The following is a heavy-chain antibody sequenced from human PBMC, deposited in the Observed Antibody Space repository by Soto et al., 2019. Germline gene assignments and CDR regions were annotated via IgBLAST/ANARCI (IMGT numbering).Heavy chain of an antibody. D-gene: IGHD6-13*01. CDR3: ASTYSTSWYWFDP. Sequence: QVTVKESGPVLVKPTETLTLTCTVSGFSLSNAGLGVSWIRQPLGKALEWLAHIFSNDEKSYSTSLKSRLTISKDTSKSQVVLTMTNMDPVDTATYYCASTYSTSWYWFDPWGQGTLVTVSS. CDR2: IFSNDEK. CDR1: GFSLSNAGLG. J-gene: IGHJ5*02. V-gene: IGHV2-26*04.